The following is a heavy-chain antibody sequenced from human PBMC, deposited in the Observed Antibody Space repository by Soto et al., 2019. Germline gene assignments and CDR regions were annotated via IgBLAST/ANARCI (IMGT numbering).Heavy chain of an antibody. D-gene: IGHD3-22*01. V-gene: IGHV1-69*13. CDR2: IIPIFGTA. Sequence: GASVKVSCKASGGTFSSYAISCVRQSPGQGLEWMGGIIPIFGTANYAQKFQGRVTITADESTSTAYMELSSLRSEDTAVYYCAREVLVVITGYFDYWGQGTLVTVSS. CDR3: AREVLVVITGYFDY. J-gene: IGHJ4*02. CDR1: GGTFSSYA.